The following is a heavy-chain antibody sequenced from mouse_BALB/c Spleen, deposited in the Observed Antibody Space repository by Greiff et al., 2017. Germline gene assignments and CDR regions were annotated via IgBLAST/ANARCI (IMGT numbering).Heavy chain of an antibody. J-gene: IGHJ2*01. Sequence: EVKLMESGPGLVKPSQSLSLTCSVTGYSITSGYYWNWIRQFPGNKLEWMGYISYDGSNNYNPSLKNRISITRDTSKNQFFLKLNSVTTEDTATYYCAKGTLYGSFDYWGQGTTLTVSS. CDR2: ISYDGSN. D-gene: IGHD2-1*01. CDR1: GYSITSGYY. V-gene: IGHV3-6*02. CDR3: AKGTLYGSFDY.